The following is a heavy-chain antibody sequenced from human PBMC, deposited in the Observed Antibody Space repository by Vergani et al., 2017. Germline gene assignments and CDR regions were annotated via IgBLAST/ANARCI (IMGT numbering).Heavy chain of an antibody. V-gene: IGHV4-4*02. CDR1: GGSISSSNW. Sequence: QVQLQESGPGLVKPSGTLSLTCAVSGGSISSSNWWSWVRQPPGKGLEWIGESYHSGSTNYNPSLKIRVTISVDKSKNQFSLKLSSVTAADTAVYYCARGLVVVVAAPSYYYGMDVWGQGTTVTVSS. CDR2: SYHSGST. CDR3: ARGLVVVVAAPSYYYGMDV. J-gene: IGHJ6*02. D-gene: IGHD2-15*01.